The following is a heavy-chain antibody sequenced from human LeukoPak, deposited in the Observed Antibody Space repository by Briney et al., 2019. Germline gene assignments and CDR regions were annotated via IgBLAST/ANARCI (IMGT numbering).Heavy chain of an antibody. J-gene: IGHJ4*02. CDR1: SGSFRTYY. V-gene: IGHV4-34*01. D-gene: IGHD2-8*02. Sequence: SETLSLTCTVSSGSFRTYYWSWIRQPPGKGLEWIGEINHSGSTNYNPSLKSRVTISVDTSKNQFSLKLSSVTAADTAVYYCARVLGSGAYFDYWGQGTLVTVSS. CDR2: INHSGST. CDR3: ARVLGSGAYFDY.